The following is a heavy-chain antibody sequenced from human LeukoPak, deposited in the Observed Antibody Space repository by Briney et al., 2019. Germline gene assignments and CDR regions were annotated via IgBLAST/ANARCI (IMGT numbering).Heavy chain of an antibody. CDR2: IYPGDSDT. CDR3: ARESRDGYNQDVFDV. CDR1: GYTFTTYW. Sequence: GESLKISCKGSGYTFTTYWIVWVRQMPGKGLEWMGIIYPGDSDTRYSPSFQGQVTISADKSISTAYLQWSSLKASDTAVYYCARESRDGYNQDVFDVWGQGTRITVSS. D-gene: IGHD5-24*01. V-gene: IGHV5-51*01. J-gene: IGHJ3*01.